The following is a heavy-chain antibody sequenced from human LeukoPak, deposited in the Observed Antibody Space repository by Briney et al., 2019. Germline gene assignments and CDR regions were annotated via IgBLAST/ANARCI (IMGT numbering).Heavy chain of an antibody. V-gene: IGHV3-23*01. CDR2: ISGSGGST. D-gene: IGHD3-3*01. CDR3: AKAQWLLHRTDYYYMDV. CDR1: GFTFSSYA. Sequence: PGGSLRLSCAASGFTFSSYAMSWVRQAPGKGLEWVSAISGSGGSTYYADSVKGRFTISRDNSKNTLYLQMNSLRAEDTAVYYCAKAQWLLHRTDYYYMDVWGKGTTVTVSS. J-gene: IGHJ6*03.